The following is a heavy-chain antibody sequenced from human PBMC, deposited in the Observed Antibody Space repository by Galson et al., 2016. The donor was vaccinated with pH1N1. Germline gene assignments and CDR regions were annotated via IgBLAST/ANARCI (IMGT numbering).Heavy chain of an antibody. V-gene: IGHV4-39*02. D-gene: IGHD3-16*02. J-gene: IGHJ4*02. CDR3: ARGSRLGELSFLWFDF. CDR1: GGSISSSSYY. Sequence: SETLSLTCTVSGGSISSSSYYWGWIRQPPGKGLEWIGSIYYSGSTYYNPSLKSRVTISVDTSKNHFSLKLSSVTAADTAVYYCARGSRLGELSFLWFDFWGQGTLVTVSS. CDR2: IYYSGST.